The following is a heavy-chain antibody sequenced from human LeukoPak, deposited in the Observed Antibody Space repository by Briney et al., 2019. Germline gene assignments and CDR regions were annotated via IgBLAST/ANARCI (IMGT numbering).Heavy chain of an antibody. D-gene: IGHD3-16*01. Sequence: GGSLRLSCAASGFTFSAHGMNWVRQSPGRGLEWVSGIGGSGGFITYYADSVKGRFTVSRDNSKDTMYLQMNGLRAEDTAIYYCAKDVAKEDYDAFDIWGQGTMVTVSS. J-gene: IGHJ3*02. CDR3: AKDVAKEDYDAFDI. CDR1: GFTFSAHG. V-gene: IGHV3-23*01. CDR2: IGGSGGFIT.